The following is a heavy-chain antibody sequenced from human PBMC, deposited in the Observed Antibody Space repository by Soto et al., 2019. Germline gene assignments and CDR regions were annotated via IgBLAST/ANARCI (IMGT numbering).Heavy chain of an antibody. V-gene: IGHV3-48*02. Sequence: PGGSLRLSCAASAFTFSNYSINWVCLAPGMGLEWFSYITTSSSTIYYADSVKGRFTISRDNAKSSLYLQMNSLRDEDTAVYYCARDGRADGYHLGYYYYGMDVWGQGTTVTVSS. CDR3: ARDGRADGYHLGYYYYGMDV. J-gene: IGHJ6*02. D-gene: IGHD5-12*01. CDR2: ITTSSSTI. CDR1: AFTFSNYS.